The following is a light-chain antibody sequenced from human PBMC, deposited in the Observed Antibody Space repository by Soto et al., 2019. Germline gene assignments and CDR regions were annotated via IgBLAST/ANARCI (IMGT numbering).Light chain of an antibody. J-gene: IGKJ4*01. CDR1: QSVSSY. CDR3: QQRSNWPFLA. CDR2: DAS. V-gene: IGKV3-11*01. Sequence: EIVLTQSPATLSLSPGERAPLSCRASQSVSSYLAWYQQKPGQAPRLLIYDASNRATGIPARFSGSGSGTDFTLTISSLEPEDFAVYYCQQRSNWPFLAFGGGTKVDNK.